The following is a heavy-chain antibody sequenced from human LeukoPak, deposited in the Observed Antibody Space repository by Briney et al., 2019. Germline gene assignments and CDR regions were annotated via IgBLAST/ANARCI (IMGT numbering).Heavy chain of an antibody. CDR1: GYTFSSYA. V-gene: IGHV3-23*01. J-gene: IGHJ4*02. CDR2: IGIGVSGGAT. CDR3: GKHRDVISPAGRAFDY. D-gene: IGHD2/OR15-2a*01. Sequence: GGSLRPSCAASGYTFSSYAMSWVRQAPGKGLEWVSTIGIGVSGGATHYADSVRGRFTISRDSSKGMVYLQMNSLRAADTAVYYCGKHRDVISPAGRAFDYWGQATLVTVSA.